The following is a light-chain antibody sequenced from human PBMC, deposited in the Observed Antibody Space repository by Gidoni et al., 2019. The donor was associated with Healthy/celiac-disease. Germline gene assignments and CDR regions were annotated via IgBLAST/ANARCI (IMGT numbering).Light chain of an antibody. V-gene: IGKV3-11*01. J-gene: IGKJ4*01. CDR2: DAS. CDR3: QQRSNWPPLLT. Sequence: EIVLTQSPATLSLSTGERATLSCMASQSVNSYLVWYQQKPGHAPRLLIYDASNWATGIPTRFSGSGSGTDFTLTISSLEPEDFAVYYCQQRSNWPPLLTFGGGTKVEIK. CDR1: QSVNSY.